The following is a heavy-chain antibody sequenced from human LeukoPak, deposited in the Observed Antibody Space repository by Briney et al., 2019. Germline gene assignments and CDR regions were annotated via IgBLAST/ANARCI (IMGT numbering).Heavy chain of an antibody. CDR1: GFTVSSSH. V-gene: IGHV3-66*01. CDR3: VRDGGSSAWFEYFQH. Sequence: GGSLRLSCAASGFTVSSSHMSWVRQAPGKGLEWVSVIYISGGTYYADSVKGRFTISRDNSKNMLYLQMDSLGAEDTAVYYCVRDGGSSAWFEYFQHWGQGTLIIVSS. J-gene: IGHJ1*01. D-gene: IGHD6-19*01. CDR2: IYISGGT.